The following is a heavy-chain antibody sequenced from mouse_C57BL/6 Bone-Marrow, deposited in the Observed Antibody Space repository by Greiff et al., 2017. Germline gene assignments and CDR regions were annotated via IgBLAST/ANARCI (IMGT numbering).Heavy chain of an antibody. CDR1: GYTFTSYN. D-gene: IGHD2-1*01. V-gene: IGHV1-12*01. CDR2: KEPGKGDT. J-gene: IGHJ2*01. CDR3: ARKGDYYVDY. Sequence: QVQLQQSGAELVRPGASGKMAGKAAGYTFTSYNMHWVKQTPRQGLEGIGAKEPGKGDTSYNQKFKGKATLTVDKSSSTAYMQLSSLTSEDSAVYFCARKGDYYVDYWGQGTTLTVSS.